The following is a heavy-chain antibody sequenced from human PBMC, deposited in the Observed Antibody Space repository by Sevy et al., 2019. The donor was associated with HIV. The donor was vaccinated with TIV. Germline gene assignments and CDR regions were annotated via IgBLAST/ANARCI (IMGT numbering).Heavy chain of an antibody. CDR3: AGGDTTMITDLDY. J-gene: IGHJ4*02. CDR1: GLTLTTTG. Sequence: GGSLRLSCAASGLTLTTTGMSWVRQAPGKGLEWVAGETSDGTTYYADSVRDRFTVSRDNSKNTLYLQLNSLRADDTAVFYCAGGDTTMITDLDYWGQGTLVTVSS. CDR2: ETSDGTT. V-gene: IGHV3-23*01. D-gene: IGHD3-16*01.